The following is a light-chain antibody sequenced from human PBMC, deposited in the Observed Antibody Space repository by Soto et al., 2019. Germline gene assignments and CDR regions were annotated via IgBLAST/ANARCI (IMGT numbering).Light chain of an antibody. CDR3: QQYGSSPRT. CDR1: QSVSSSY. Sequence: EIVLTQSPGTLSLSPGERATLSCRASQSVSSSYLAWYQQKPGQAPRLLSYGASSRATGIPDRFSGSGSGTDFTLTISRLEPEDFAVYYCQQYGSSPRTFGQRTKVEIK. CDR2: GAS. V-gene: IGKV3-20*01. J-gene: IGKJ1*01.